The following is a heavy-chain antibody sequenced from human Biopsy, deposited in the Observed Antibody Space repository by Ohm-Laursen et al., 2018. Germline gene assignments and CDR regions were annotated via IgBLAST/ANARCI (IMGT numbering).Heavy chain of an antibody. CDR3: ARISITRLLDY. CDR1: GYNFNSYG. D-gene: IGHD3-3*01. J-gene: IGHJ4*02. Sequence: ASVKVSCKASGYNFNSYGISWVRQAPGQGLEWMGRISGYNGNTLYAQKFQHRVTMTTDTSTSTAYMELRSLTSNDTAVYYCARISITRLLDYWGQGTLVTVSS. CDR2: ISGYNGNT. V-gene: IGHV1-18*01.